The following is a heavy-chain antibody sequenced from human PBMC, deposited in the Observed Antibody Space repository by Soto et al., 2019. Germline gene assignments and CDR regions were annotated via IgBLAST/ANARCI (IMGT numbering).Heavy chain of an antibody. V-gene: IGHV1-69*01. CDR2: IIPIFGTA. J-gene: IGHJ4*02. D-gene: IGHD6-6*01. Sequence: PVRVAWTGSGGTFSSYAISWVRQANGQGLEWMGGIIPIFGTANYAQKFQGRVTITADESTSTAYMELSSLRSEDTAVYYCARLEYSSSPGYFDYWGQGTLVPVSS. CDR1: GGTFSSYA. CDR3: ARLEYSSSPGYFDY.